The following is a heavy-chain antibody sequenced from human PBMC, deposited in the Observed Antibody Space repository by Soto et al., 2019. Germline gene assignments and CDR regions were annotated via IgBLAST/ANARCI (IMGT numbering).Heavy chain of an antibody. J-gene: IGHJ5*02. CDR2: ISPYSGYT. CDR1: GYNFMQYG. D-gene: IGHD3-3*02. CDR3: ARAAKVLINADQPSHFDP. V-gene: IGHV1-18*01. Sequence: ASVKVSCKGFGYNFMQYGINWVRQAPGQGLEWVGWISPYSGYTHSAQKFHGRLTLTTDTAASTAYMELEVLRSADTALYFCARAAKVLINADQPSHFDPWGQGTLVTVSS.